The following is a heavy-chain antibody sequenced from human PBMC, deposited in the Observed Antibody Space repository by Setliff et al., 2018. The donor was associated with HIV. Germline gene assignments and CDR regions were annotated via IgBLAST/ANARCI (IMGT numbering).Heavy chain of an antibody. V-gene: IGHV1-8*01. CDR1: GYTFTSYD. J-gene: IGHJ4*02. CDR2: MNPNSGST. D-gene: IGHD3-3*01. Sequence: ASVKVSCKASGYTFTSYDINWVRQASGRGLEWMGWMNPNSGSTDYAQRFQGRVTISRDTSISTTYMELSSLTSEDTAVYYCTRGGFFGVADRRALANWGQGTLVTVSS. CDR3: TRGGFFGVADRRALAN.